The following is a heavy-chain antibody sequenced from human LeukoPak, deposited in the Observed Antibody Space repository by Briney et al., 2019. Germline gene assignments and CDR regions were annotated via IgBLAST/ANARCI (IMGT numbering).Heavy chain of an antibody. J-gene: IGHJ4*02. Sequence: ASVKVSCKASGYTFTDYYIHWVRQAPGQGLEWMGWIDPNNGGTNYAQKFQGRVTMTRDTSTSTVYMELSSLRSEDTAVYYCASSSSGWEQRAPFDYWGQGTQVTVSS. D-gene: IGHD6-19*01. CDR1: GYTFTDYY. CDR3: ASSSSGWEQRAPFDY. V-gene: IGHV1-2*02. CDR2: IDPNNGGT.